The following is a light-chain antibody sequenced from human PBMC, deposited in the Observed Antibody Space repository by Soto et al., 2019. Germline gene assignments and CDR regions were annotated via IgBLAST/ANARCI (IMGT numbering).Light chain of an antibody. CDR1: SSDVGGYNY. CDR3: SSYAGSNNVV. Sequence: QSALSQPPSAYGSPGQSVTISCTGTSSDVGGYNYVSWYQHHPGKAPKLMIYEVTKRPSGVPDRFSGSKSGNTASLTVSGLQAEDDSDYYCSSYAGSNNVVFGGGTKLTVL. V-gene: IGLV2-8*01. CDR2: EVT. J-gene: IGLJ2*01.